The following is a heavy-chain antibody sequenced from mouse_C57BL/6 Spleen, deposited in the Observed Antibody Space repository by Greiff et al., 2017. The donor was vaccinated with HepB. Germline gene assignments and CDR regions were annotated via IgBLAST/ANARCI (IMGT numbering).Heavy chain of an antibody. V-gene: IGHV1-80*01. CDR3: ARGEMIKYYFDY. Sequence: VQLQESGAELVKPGASVKISCKASGYAFSSYWMNWVKQRPGKGLEWIGQIYPGDGDTNYNGKFKGKATLTADKSSSTAYMQLSSLTSEDSAVYICARGEMIKYYFDYWGQGTTLTVSS. D-gene: IGHD2-4*01. CDR2: IYPGDGDT. J-gene: IGHJ2*01. CDR1: GYAFSSYW.